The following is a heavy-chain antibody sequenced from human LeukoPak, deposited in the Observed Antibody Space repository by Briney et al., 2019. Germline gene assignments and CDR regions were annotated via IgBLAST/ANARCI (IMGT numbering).Heavy chain of an antibody. CDR1: GFTFRSYG. CDR3: AKPNIVVVVAAFDY. CDR2: IRYDGSNK. V-gene: IGHV3-30*02. J-gene: IGHJ4*02. Sequence: PGGSLRLSCAASGFTFRSYGMHWVRQAPGKGLEWVTFIRYDGSNKYYADSVKGRFTTSRDNSKNTLYLQMNSLRAEDTAVYYCAKPNIVVVVAAFDYWGQGTLVTVSS. D-gene: IGHD2-15*01.